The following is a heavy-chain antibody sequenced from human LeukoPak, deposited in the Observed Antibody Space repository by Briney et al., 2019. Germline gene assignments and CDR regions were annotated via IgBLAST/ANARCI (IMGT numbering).Heavy chain of an antibody. CDR3: ARNRERNGEGYFYSYMDV. D-gene: IGHD2-8*01. CDR1: GYTFTSYD. Sequence: ASVKVSCKASGYTFTSYDINWVRQATGQGLEWMGWMNPNSGNTGYAQKFQGRVTITRNTSISTAYMELSSLRSEDTAVYYCARNRERNGEGYFYSYMDVWGKGATVTVSS. V-gene: IGHV1-8*03. J-gene: IGHJ6*03. CDR2: MNPNSGNT.